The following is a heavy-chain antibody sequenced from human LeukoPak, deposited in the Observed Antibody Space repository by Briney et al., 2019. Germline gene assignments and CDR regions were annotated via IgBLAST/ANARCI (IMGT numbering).Heavy chain of an antibody. CDR3: AIMHRYYDGSGYWVQ. CDR2: ISTSGGTT. Sequence: GGSLRLSCAASGFTFSSYAMSWVRQAPGKGLEWVSGISTSGGTTSYADSVKGRFTISRDNPRNTLYMQMNSLRAEDTAVYYCAIMHRYYDGSGYWVQWGQGTLVTVSP. D-gene: IGHD3-22*01. CDR1: GFTFSSYA. V-gene: IGHV3-23*01. J-gene: IGHJ4*02.